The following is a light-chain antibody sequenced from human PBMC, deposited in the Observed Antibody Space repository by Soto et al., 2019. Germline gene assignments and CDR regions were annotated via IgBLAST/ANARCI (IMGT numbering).Light chain of an antibody. Sequence: DIVMTQSPDSLAVSLGERATINCKSSQTVLYSSNNKNFLAWYQQKPGQPPKLLIYWASTRESGVPDRFSGSGSETDFTLTISSLQAEDVAVYYCQQYYSIPPTFGQGTKVEIK. CDR3: QQYYSIPPT. V-gene: IGKV4-1*01. CDR2: WAS. CDR1: QTVLYSSNNKNF. J-gene: IGKJ1*01.